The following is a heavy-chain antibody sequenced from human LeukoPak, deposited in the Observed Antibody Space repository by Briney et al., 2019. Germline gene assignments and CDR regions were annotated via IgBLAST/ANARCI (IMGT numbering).Heavy chain of an antibody. Sequence: SETLSLTCTVSGGSISSYYWSWIRQPPGKGLEWIGYIYYSGSTNYNPSLKSRVTISVDTSKNQFSLKLSSVTAADTAVYYCATDYGSGSYLGYYYGMDVWGQGTTVTVSS. CDR3: ATDYGSGSYLGYYYGMDV. V-gene: IGHV4-59*01. D-gene: IGHD3-10*01. J-gene: IGHJ6*02. CDR1: GGSISSYY. CDR2: IYYSGST.